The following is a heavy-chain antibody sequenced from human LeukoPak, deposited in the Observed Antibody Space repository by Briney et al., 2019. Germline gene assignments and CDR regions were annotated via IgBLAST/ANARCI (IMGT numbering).Heavy chain of an antibody. V-gene: IGHV3-15*01. CDR1: GFTFSNAW. J-gene: IGHJ6*02. D-gene: IGHD1-26*01. CDR2: IKSKTDGGTT. Sequence: GGSLRLSCAASGFTFSNAWMSWVRQAPGKGLEWVGRIKSKTDGGTTDYAAPVKGRFTISRDDSKNTLYLQMNSLKTEDTAVYYCTTKREQYYYGMDVWGQGTTVTVSS. CDR3: TTKREQYYYGMDV.